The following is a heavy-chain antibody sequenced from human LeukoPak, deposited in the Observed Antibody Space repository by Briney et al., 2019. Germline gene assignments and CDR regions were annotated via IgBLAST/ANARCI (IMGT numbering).Heavy chain of an antibody. CDR3: ARDGRRVAAAGTWFDP. J-gene: IGHJ5*02. CDR2: IWYDGSNK. Sequence: GDSLQHSCAPSGFTSSSYGTHWVPIAPRKGLEWVASIWYDGSNKYYADSVKGRFTISRDNSKNTLYLQMNSLRAEDTAVYYCARDGRRVAAAGTWFDPWGQGTLVTVSS. CDR1: GFTSSSYG. V-gene: IGHV3-33*01. D-gene: IGHD6-13*01.